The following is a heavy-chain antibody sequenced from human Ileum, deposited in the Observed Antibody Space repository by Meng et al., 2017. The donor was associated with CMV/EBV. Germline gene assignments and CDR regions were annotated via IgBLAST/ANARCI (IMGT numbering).Heavy chain of an antibody. CDR3: TRVRGSYFFDY. V-gene: IGHV3-49*04. J-gene: IGHJ4*02. CDR2: IRKKDHGGTT. D-gene: IGHD1-26*01. CDR1: GFSFGDYA. Sequence: GGSLRLSCTTSGFSFGDYALSWVRQAPGKGLEWVGFIRKKDHGGTTEYAASVKSRFTISRDDSKSIAYLQMNSLKTEDTAVYYCTRVRGSYFFDYWGQGTLVTVSS.